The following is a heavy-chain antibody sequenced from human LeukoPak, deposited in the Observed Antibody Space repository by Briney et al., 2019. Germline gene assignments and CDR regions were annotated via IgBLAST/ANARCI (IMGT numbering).Heavy chain of an antibody. V-gene: IGHV4-34*01. CDR3: ARELGDWYFDL. Sequence: SETLSLTCAVYGGSFSGYYWSWIRQPPGKGLEWIGEINHSGSTNYNPSLKSRVTISVDTSKNQFSLKLSSVTAADTAVYYCARELGDWYFDLWGRGTLVTVSS. D-gene: IGHD6-13*01. CDR2: INHSGST. J-gene: IGHJ2*01. CDR1: GGSFSGYY.